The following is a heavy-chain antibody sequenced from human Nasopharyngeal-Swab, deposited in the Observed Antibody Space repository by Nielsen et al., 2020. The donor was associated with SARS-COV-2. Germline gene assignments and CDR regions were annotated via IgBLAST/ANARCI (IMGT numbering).Heavy chain of an antibody. V-gene: IGHV3-30*18. J-gene: IGHJ5*02. D-gene: IGHD6-13*01. CDR1: GFTFSSYG. Sequence: GESLKISCAASGFTFSSYGMHWVRQAPGKGLEWVAVISYDGSNKYYADSVKGRFTISRDNSKNTLYLQMNSLSAEDTAVYYCAKDGGAAAGTRWFDPWGQGTLVTVSS. CDR2: ISYDGSNK. CDR3: AKDGGAAAGTRWFDP.